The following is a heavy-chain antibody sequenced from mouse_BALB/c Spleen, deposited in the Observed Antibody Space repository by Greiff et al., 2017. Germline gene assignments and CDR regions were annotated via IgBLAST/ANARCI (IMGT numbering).Heavy chain of an antibody. CDR1: GFTFSSYG. CDR3: ARHLITTDYAMDY. V-gene: IGHV5-6*01. D-gene: IGHD2-4*01. CDR2: VSSGGSYT. Sequence: EVKLVESGGDLVKPGGSLKLSCAASGFTFSSYGMSWVRQTPDKRLEWVATVSSGGSYTYYPDSVKGRFTISRDNAKNTLYLQMSSLKSEDTAMYYCARHLITTDYAMDYWGQGTSVTVSS. J-gene: IGHJ4*01.